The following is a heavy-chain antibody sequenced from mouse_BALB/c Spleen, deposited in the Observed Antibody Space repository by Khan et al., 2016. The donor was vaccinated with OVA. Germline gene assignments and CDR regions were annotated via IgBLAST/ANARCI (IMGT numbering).Heavy chain of an antibody. Sequence: VQLQESGAELAKPGASVKMSCKASGYTFTTYWMHWVHQRPGQGLEWIGYINPTSGYTDYNEKFKDKATLSADKSSSTAYMQLSSLTSEDSAVYYCTRDRIDYWGQGTTLTVSS. J-gene: IGHJ2*01. V-gene: IGHV1-7*01. CDR1: GYTFTTYW. CDR2: INPTSGYT. CDR3: TRDRIDY.